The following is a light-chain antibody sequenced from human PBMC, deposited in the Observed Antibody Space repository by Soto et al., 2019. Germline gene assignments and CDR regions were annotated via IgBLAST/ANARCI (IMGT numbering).Light chain of an antibody. J-gene: IGKJ1*01. V-gene: IGKV3-15*01. CDR3: QQYNNWQWT. CDR2: GAS. CDR1: QSISTK. Sequence: IVMTQSPATLSVSPGERATLSCRASQSISTKLAWYQQKPGQAPRLLIYGASTRATGIPVRFSGSGSGTEFTLTITSLQFEDFAVYYCQQYNNWQWTFGQGTKLEIK.